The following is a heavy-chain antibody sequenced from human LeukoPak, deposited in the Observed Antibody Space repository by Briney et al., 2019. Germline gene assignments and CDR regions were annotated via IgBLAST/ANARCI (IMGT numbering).Heavy chain of an antibody. V-gene: IGHV3-21*05. D-gene: IGHD2-21*02. J-gene: IGHJ6*02. Sequence: GGSLRLSCAASGFTFSSYSMNWIRQVPGKGLEWVSYISQTGSFTTYADSVKGRFTISRDNAKNSLYLQMHSLRADDTAVYYCARDRWTPAVTAWLGLYYYYGMDVWGQGTTVTVSS. CDR2: ISQTGSFT. CDR1: GFTFSSYS. CDR3: ARDRWTPAVTAWLGLYYYYGMDV.